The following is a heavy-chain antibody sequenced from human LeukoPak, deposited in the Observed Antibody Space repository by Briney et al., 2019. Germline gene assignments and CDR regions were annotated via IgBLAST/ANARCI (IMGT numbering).Heavy chain of an antibody. V-gene: IGHV4-59*01. D-gene: IGHD6-6*01. CDR1: GASISNYY. CDR3: ARDSYSTSWMDV. Sequence: SETLSLTCTVSGASISNYYWSWIRQPPGKGLEWIGYIYYSGSTNYSPSLKSRVTISVDTSKNQFSLKLSSVTAADTAVYYCARDSYSTSWMDVWGQGTMVTVS. CDR2: IYYSGST. J-gene: IGHJ6*02.